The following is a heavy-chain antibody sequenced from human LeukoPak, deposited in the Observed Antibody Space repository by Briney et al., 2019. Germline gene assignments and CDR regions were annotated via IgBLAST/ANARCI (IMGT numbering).Heavy chain of an antibody. J-gene: IGHJ4*02. CDR3: GRDTHLES. CDR2: IYNSGSS. V-gene: IGHV4-39*01. Sequence: SETLSLTCTVSGVSISSTSHAWGWSGQPPGKGLEWLGNIYNSGSSNYSPSLRSRVSISVDTSKNQFSLRLRSVTAADTAVYYCGRDTHLESWGQGILVTVFS. CDR1: GVSISSTSHA.